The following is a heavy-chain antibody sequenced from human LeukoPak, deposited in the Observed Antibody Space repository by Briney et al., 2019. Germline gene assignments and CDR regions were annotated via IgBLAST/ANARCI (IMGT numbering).Heavy chain of an antibody. D-gene: IGHD3-22*01. CDR2: IYWDDDR. V-gene: IGHV2-5*02. Sequence: SGPTLVKPTQTLTLTCTFSGFSLNTRGVGVGWIRQPPRRALKWLALIYWDDDRRYSPSLKSRLTITEDTSKNQVVLTMTNMDPVDTATYYCAHRKNYYDSSVFDYWGQGTLVTVSS. CDR1: GFSLNTRGVG. J-gene: IGHJ4*02. CDR3: AHRKNYYDSSVFDY.